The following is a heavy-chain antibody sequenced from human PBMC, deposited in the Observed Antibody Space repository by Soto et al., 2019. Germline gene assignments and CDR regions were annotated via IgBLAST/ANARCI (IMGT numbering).Heavy chain of an antibody. D-gene: IGHD2-15*01. CDR2: IYYSGST. CDR1: GGSISRYY. CDR3: ARSVCSGGSGYYWYFDY. V-gene: IGHV4-59*08. Sequence: QVQLQESGPGLVKPSETLSLTCTVSGGSISRYYWSWIRQPPGKGLEWIGYIYYSGSTNYNPSLKSRVTISVDTSKNHFSLKLSSVTAADTAVYYCARSVCSGGSGYYWYFDYWGQGTLVTVSS. J-gene: IGHJ4*02.